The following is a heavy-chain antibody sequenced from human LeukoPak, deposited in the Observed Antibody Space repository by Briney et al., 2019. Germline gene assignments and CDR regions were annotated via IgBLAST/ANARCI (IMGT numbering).Heavy chain of an antibody. CDR3: ARRRGGYGYNWFDP. D-gene: IGHD3-22*01. Sequence: SETLSLTCTVSGGSISSSSYYWGWIRQPPGKGLEWIGSIYYSGSTYYNPSLKSRVTISVDTSKNQFSLKLSSVTAADTAVYYCARRRGGYGYNWFDPWGQGTLVTVSS. CDR1: GGSISSSSYY. J-gene: IGHJ5*02. CDR2: IYYSGST. V-gene: IGHV4-39*01.